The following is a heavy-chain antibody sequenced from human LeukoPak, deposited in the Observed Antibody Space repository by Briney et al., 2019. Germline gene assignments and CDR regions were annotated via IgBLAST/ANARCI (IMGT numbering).Heavy chain of an antibody. D-gene: IGHD3-10*01. J-gene: IGHJ4*02. CDR1: GGSISSGGYS. Sequence: PSETLSLTCAVSGGSISSGGYSWSWIRQPPGKGLEWIGYIYHSGSTYYNPSLKSRVTISVDRSKNQFSLKLSSVTAADTAVYYCARVAVVRGVHFDYWGQGTLVTVSS. V-gene: IGHV4-30-2*01. CDR3: ARVAVVRGVHFDY. CDR2: IYHSGST.